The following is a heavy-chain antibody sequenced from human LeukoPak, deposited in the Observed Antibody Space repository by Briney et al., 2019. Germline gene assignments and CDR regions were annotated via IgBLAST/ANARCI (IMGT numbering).Heavy chain of an antibody. CDR3: AKDQGVYYYDSSGYNYFDY. J-gene: IGHJ4*02. Sequence: GGSLRLSCAASGFTFSSYAMSWVRQAPGKGLEWVSAISGSGGSTYYADSVKGRFTISRDNSKNTLYLQMNSLRAEDTAVYYCAKDQGVYYYDSSGYNYFDYWGQGTLVTVSS. CDR1: GFTFSSYA. D-gene: IGHD3-22*01. CDR2: ISGSGGST. V-gene: IGHV3-23*01.